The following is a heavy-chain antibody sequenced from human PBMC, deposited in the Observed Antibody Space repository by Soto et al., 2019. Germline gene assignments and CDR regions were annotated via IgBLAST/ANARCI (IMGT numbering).Heavy chain of an antibody. D-gene: IGHD2-15*01. CDR1: VYSFTSYW. CDR3: ARQLGYCSGGSCYFDY. Sequence: GESRKISCKGSVYSFTSYWFGWVRQMPGKGLEWMGIIYPGDSDTRYSPSFQGQVTISADKSISTAYLQWSSLKASDTAMYYCARQLGYCSGGSCYFDYWGQGTLVTVSS. CDR2: IYPGDSDT. V-gene: IGHV5-51*01. J-gene: IGHJ4*02.